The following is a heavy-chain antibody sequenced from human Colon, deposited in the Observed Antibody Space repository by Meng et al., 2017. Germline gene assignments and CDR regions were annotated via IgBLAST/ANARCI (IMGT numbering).Heavy chain of an antibody. D-gene: IGHD6-19*01. CDR3: VRSSAWVRTGFDP. CDR1: GGSISSSSYY. V-gene: IGHV4-39*01. J-gene: IGHJ5*02. Sequence: QLQLQESGPGLVKPSETLSLTCTVSGGSISSSSYYWGWIRQPPGKGLEWIGSIGHSGFTYYTPSLKSRVAVSLDTSKSQFSLMLTSVTAADTAVYYCVRSSAWVRTGFDPWGQGTLVTVSS. CDR2: IGHSGFT.